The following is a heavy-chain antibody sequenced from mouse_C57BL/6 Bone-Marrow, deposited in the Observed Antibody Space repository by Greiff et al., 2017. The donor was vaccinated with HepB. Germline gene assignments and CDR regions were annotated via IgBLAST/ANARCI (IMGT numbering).Heavy chain of an antibody. D-gene: IGHD2-4*01. CDR1: GFTFSSYG. CDR2: ISSGGSYT. J-gene: IGHJ3*01. V-gene: IGHV5-6*02. CDR3: ARRAGIYYDYDGAWFAY. Sequence: EVMLVESGGDLVKPGGSLKLSCAASGFTFSSYGMSWVRQTPDKRLEWVATISSGGSYTYYPDSVKGRFTISRDNAKNTLYLQMSSLKSEDTAMYYCARRAGIYYDYDGAWFAYWGQGTLVTVSA.